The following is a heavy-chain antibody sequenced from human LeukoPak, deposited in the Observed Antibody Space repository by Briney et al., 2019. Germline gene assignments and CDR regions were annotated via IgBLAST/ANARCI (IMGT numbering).Heavy chain of an antibody. D-gene: IGHD3-3*01. CDR2: ISSSSSYI. CDR1: GFTFSSYT. Sequence: GGSLRLSCAASGFTFSSYTMNWVRQAPGKGLEWVSSISSSSSYIYYADSVKGRFTISRDNAKNSLYLQMNSLRAEDTAVYYCARDSGWGGYYMPLGPDYWGQGTLVTVSS. V-gene: IGHV3-21*01. J-gene: IGHJ4*02. CDR3: ARDSGWGGYYMPLGPDY.